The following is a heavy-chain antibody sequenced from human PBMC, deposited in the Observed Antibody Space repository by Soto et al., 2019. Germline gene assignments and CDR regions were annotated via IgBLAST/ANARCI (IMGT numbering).Heavy chain of an antibody. CDR1: GGSISSGGYY. J-gene: IGHJ4*02. V-gene: IGHV4-31*03. CDR3: ARAGGYIPMDS. CDR2: IYYSGDS. D-gene: IGHD3-10*01. Sequence: SETLSLTCTVSGGSISSGGYYWTWIRQLPGKGLEWIGYIYYSGDSYYNPSLKSRVFLSVDTSQNQFSLKLNSVTAADTAVYYCARAGGYIPMDSWGQGTLVTVSS.